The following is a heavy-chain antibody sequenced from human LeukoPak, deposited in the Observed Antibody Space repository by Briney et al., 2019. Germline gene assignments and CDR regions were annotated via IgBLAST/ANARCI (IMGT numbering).Heavy chain of an antibody. Sequence: PSETLSLTCTVSGGSISSSSYYWGWIRQPPGKGLEWIGSFYYSGSTYYNPSLKSRVTISVDTSKNQFSLKLSSVTAADTAVYYCARHARRAFDIWGQGTMVTVSS. V-gene: IGHV4-39*01. CDR2: FYYSGST. CDR3: ARHARRAFDI. J-gene: IGHJ3*02. CDR1: GGSISSSSYY.